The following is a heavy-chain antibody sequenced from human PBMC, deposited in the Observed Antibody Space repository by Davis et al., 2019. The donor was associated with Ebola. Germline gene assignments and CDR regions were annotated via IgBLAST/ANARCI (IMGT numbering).Heavy chain of an antibody. CDR2: IDWDDDK. Sequence: SGPTLVKPTQTLTLTCTFSGFSLSTSGMCVSWIRQPPGKALEWLARIDWDDDKYYSTSLKTRLTISKDTSKNQVVLTMTNMDPVDTATYYCARTSIYYDSSGYSTIALDYWGQGTLVTVSS. V-gene: IGHV2-70*11. D-gene: IGHD3-22*01. J-gene: IGHJ4*02. CDR3: ARTSIYYDSSGYSTIALDY. CDR1: GFSLSTSGMC.